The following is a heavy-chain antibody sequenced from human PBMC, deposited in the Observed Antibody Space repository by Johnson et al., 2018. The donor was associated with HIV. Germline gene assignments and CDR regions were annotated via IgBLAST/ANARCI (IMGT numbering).Heavy chain of an antibody. V-gene: IGHV3-20*04. Sequence: VQLVESGGGVVRPGGSLRLSCAASGFTFDDYGMSWVRQAPGKGLEWVSGINWNGGSTKYYADSVKGRFTISRDNSKKTLYMQMNSLRAEDTAVYYCAKEDSSSWNAFDIWGQVTMVTVSS. CDR2: INWNGGSTK. D-gene: IGHD6-6*01. J-gene: IGHJ3*02. CDR1: GFTFDDYG. CDR3: AKEDSSSWNAFDI.